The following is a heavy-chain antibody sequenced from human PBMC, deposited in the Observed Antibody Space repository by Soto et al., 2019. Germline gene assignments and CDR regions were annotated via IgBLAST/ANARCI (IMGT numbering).Heavy chain of an antibody. D-gene: IGHD6-19*01. J-gene: IGHJ4*02. V-gene: IGHV4-4*02. CDR1: GGSISDNW. CDR2: VYHSGTT. CDR3: ARLVAAVPGHYYFDY. Sequence: QVQLQESGPGLVKPSGTLSLTCAVSGGSISDNWWSWVRQPPGKGLEWIGEVYHSGTTYYNPSLKSRVTISLDKSASQISLTLNSVTAAETAVYYCARLVAAVPGHYYFDYWGQGTLVTVSS.